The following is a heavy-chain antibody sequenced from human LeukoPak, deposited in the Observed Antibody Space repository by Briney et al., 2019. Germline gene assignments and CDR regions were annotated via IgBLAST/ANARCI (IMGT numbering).Heavy chain of an antibody. V-gene: IGHV4-59*01. CDR3: ARGLVWFGELPMFDL. J-gene: IGHJ5*02. CDR1: GGSLSSYY. D-gene: IGHD3-10*01. CDR2: IYYSGST. Sequence: SETLSLTCTVSGGSLSSYYWSWIRQPPGKGLEWIGYIYYSGSTNYNPSLKSRVTISVDTSKNQFSLKLSSVTAADTAVYYCARGLVWFGELPMFDLWGQGTLVTVSS.